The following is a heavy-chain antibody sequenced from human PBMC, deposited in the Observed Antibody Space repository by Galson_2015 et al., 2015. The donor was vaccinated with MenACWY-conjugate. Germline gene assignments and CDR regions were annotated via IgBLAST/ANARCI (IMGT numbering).Heavy chain of an antibody. CDR3: ARRSARLTLGAFDI. V-gene: IGHV4-39*01. CDR1: GGSISSSSYF. Sequence: SETLSLTCTVSGGSISSSSYFWGWIRQPPGKGLEWIGTISYSGSTHYNPSFNNRVTVSADTSKNQFSLNVNSVTAADTALYYCARRSARLTLGAFDIWGQGTMVTVSS. J-gene: IGHJ3*02. CDR2: ISYSGST. D-gene: IGHD4-23*01.